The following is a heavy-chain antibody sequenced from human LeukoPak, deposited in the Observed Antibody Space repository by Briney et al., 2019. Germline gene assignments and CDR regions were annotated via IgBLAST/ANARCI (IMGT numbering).Heavy chain of an antibody. CDR1: GFTVSSNY. CDR3: ARANSGWSAGYYYYMDV. V-gene: IGHV3-66*01. D-gene: IGHD6-19*01. Sequence: GGSLRLSCAASGFTVSSNYMSWVRQAPGKGLEWVSLIYSGGSTYYPDSVKGRFTISRDNSKNTLYLHMNSLRAEDTAVYYCARANSGWSAGYYYYMDVWGKGTTVTVSS. J-gene: IGHJ6*03. CDR2: IYSGGST.